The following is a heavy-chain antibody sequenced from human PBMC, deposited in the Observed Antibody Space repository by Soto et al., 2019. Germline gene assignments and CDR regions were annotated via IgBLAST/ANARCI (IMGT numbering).Heavy chain of an antibody. J-gene: IGHJ6*02. D-gene: IGHD7-27*01. CDR2: ISYDGSNK. V-gene: IGHV3-30-3*01. Sequence: PGGSLRLSCAASGFAFSSYAMHWVRQAPGKGLEWVAVISYDGSNKYYADSVKGRFTISRDNSKNTLYLQMNSLRAEDTAVYYCARVSSGPDRPFYYYYGMDVWGQGTTGTVS. CDR1: GFAFSSYA. CDR3: ARVSSGPDRPFYYYYGMDV.